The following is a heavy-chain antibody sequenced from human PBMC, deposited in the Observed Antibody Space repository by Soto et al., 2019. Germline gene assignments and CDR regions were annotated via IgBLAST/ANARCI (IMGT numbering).Heavy chain of an antibody. Sequence: GGSPRLSCAASGFTFSSYWMHWVRQAPGKGLVWVSRINGDGSSTNYADSVKGRFTISRDNAKNTLFLQMNSLRAEDTAVYYCVRGGSYSRGALDYWGQGPQVTGSS. J-gene: IGHJ4*02. CDR2: INGDGSST. V-gene: IGHV3-74*01. CDR3: VRGGSYSRGALDY. CDR1: GFTFSSYW. D-gene: IGHD6-19*01.